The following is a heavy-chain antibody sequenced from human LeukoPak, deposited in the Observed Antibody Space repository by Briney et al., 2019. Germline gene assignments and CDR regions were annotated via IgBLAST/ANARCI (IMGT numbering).Heavy chain of an antibody. CDR3: AKDGSGSSWYYYYYYMGV. CDR1: GFTFSSYH. Sequence: PGGSLRLSCAASGFTFSSYHMSWVRQAPGKGLEWVSGMSGSGDSIYYADSVKGRFTISRDNSKNTLYLQMNSLRAEDTAVYYCAKDGSGSSWYYYYYYMGVWGKGTTVTVSS. V-gene: IGHV3-23*01. CDR2: MSGSGDSI. D-gene: IGHD6-13*01. J-gene: IGHJ6*03.